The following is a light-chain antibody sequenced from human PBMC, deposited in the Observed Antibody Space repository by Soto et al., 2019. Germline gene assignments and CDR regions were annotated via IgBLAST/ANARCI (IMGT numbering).Light chain of an antibody. CDR2: DAS. Sequence: DIQMAQSPSTLSGSVGDRVTITWRPSQTISSWLAWYQQKPGKAPKLLIYDASSLESGVPSRFSGSGSGTEFTLTINSLQADDFARYYCHQYKSHSPTFGQGTKVDIK. J-gene: IGKJ1*01. CDR1: QTISSW. V-gene: IGKV1-5*01. CDR3: HQYKSHSPT.